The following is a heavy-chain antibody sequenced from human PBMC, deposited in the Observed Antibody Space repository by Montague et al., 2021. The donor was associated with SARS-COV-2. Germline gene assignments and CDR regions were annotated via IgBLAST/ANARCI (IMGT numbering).Heavy chain of an antibody. CDR3: ARGGSSSFPFDY. CDR1: GGSISSSSYY. Sequence: SETLSLTCTVSGGSISSSSYYWGWIRQPPGKGLEWIGNIYYSGSTYYNPSLKSRVTISADTSKNQFSLKLSSVTAADTAVYYCARGGSSSFPFDYWGQGTLVTVSS. CDR2: IYYSGST. J-gene: IGHJ4*02. V-gene: IGHV4-39*07. D-gene: IGHD6-13*01.